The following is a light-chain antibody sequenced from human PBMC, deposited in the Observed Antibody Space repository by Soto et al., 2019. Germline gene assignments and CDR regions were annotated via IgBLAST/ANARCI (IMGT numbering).Light chain of an antibody. Sequence: DFQMTQSPSTLSASVGDRVTMTCRASEFISDWLACYQQKPGQAPKLLIYDASTLESGVPGRFSGSGVGTHFTLTISGLQPEDFATYHCQHYNSYSRAFGQGTKVDIK. J-gene: IGKJ1*01. V-gene: IGKV1-5*01. CDR1: EFISDW. CDR2: DAS. CDR3: QHYNSYSRA.